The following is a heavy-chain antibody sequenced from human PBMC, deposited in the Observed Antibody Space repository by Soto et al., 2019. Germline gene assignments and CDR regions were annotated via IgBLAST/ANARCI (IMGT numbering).Heavy chain of an antibody. V-gene: IGHV4-30-2*01. Sequence: PSETLSLTCAVSGGTISSGGYSWIWIRQPTGKGLEWIGYIYHSGSTYYNPSLKSRVTISVDRSKNQFSLKLSSVTAAATAVYSRAREREPKCFDPWGQGTLVTVSS. J-gene: IGHJ5*02. CDR2: IYHSGST. CDR1: GGTISSGGYS. CDR3: AREREPKCFDP.